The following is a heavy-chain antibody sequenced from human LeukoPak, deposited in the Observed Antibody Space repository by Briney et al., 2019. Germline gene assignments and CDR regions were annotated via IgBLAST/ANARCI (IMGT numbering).Heavy chain of an antibody. V-gene: IGHV4-59*12. CDR2: IYYSGST. J-gene: IGHJ4*02. CDR1: GGSISSYY. CDR3: ARGRWQQLGYFDY. Sequence: SETLSLTCTVSGGSISSYYWSWIRQPPGKGLEWIGYIYYSGSTNYNPSLKSRVTISVDTSKNQFSLKLSSVTAADTAVYYCARGRWQQLGYFDYWGQGTLVTVSS. D-gene: IGHD6-13*01.